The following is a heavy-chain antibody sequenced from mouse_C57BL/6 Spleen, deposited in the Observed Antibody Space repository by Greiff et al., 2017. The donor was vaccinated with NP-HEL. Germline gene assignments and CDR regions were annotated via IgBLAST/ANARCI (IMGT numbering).Heavy chain of an antibody. CDR2: IYPGDGDT. D-gene: IGHD4-1*01. J-gene: IGHJ2*01. V-gene: IGHV1-82*01. CDR1: GYAFSSSW. Sequence: VQLQESGPELVKPGASVKISCKASGYAFSSSWMNWVKQRPGKGLEWIGRIYPGDGDTNYNGKFKGKATLTADKSSSTAYMQLSSLTSEDSAVYFYARRENWDEDFDYWGKGTTLTVAS. CDR3: ARRENWDEDFDY.